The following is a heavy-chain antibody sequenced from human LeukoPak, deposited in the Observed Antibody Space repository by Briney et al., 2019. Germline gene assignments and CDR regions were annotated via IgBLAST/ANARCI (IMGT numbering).Heavy chain of an antibody. CDR3: ARDSSSYGWFDP. V-gene: IGHV3-53*01. CDR1: GFTFSSYA. D-gene: IGHD6-13*01. Sequence: QPGGSLRLSCAASGFTFSSYAMSWVRQAPGKGLEWVSVIYSGGSTYYADSVKGRFTISRDNSKNTLYLQMNSLRAEDTAVYYCARDSSSYGWFDPWGQGTLVTVSS. J-gene: IGHJ5*02. CDR2: IYSGGST.